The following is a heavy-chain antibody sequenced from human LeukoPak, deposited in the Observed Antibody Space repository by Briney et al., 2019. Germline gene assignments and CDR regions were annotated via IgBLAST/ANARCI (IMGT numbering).Heavy chain of an antibody. J-gene: IGHJ4*02. CDR3: ATYRQVLLPFES. V-gene: IGHV3-23*01. D-gene: IGHD5-18*01. CDR2: IFPSGGEI. CDR1: GFTFSTFA. Sequence: PGRSLRLSCAASGFTFSTFAMIWARQPPGKGLEWVSSIFPSGGEIHYADSVRGRFTISRDNSKSLLSLQMNSLRAEDTAIYYCATYRQVLLPFESWGQGTLVTVSS.